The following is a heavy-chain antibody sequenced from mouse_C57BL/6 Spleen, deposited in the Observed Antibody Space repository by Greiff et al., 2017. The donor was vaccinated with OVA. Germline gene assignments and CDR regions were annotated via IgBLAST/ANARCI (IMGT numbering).Heavy chain of an antibody. Sequence: QVQLQQPGAELVRPGSSVKLSCKASGYTFTSYWMHWVKQRPIQGLEWIGNIDPSDSETHYNQKFKDKATLTVDKSSSTAYMQLSSLTSEDSAVFYYARVTTVVTDYWGQGTSLTVSS. D-gene: IGHD1-1*01. CDR3: ARVTTVVTDY. J-gene: IGHJ2*02. CDR1: GYTFTSYW. V-gene: IGHV1-52*01. CDR2: IDPSDSET.